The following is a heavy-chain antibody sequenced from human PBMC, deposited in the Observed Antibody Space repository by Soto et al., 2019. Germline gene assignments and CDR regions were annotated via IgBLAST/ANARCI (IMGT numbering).Heavy chain of an antibody. V-gene: IGHV3-15*07. CDR3: MTQGLYVSGSY. J-gene: IGHJ4*02. CDR2: SKSKDDGGTT. Sequence: EVQLVESGGGLVKPGGSLRLSCAASGFTFSKTWMNWVRQAPGKGLEWVGRSKSKDDGGTTDYATSVRGRFTMSRDDSKNTLYLQMNSLKTEDTGLYYCMTQGLYVSGSYWGPGTLVTVSS. CDR1: GFTFSKTW. D-gene: IGHD3-10*01.